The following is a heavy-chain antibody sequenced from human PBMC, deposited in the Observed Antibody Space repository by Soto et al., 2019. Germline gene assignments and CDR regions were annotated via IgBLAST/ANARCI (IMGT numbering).Heavy chain of an antibody. D-gene: IGHD3-16*01. CDR2: ISGSGGRT. CDR3: AKGGYYSLFDI. Sequence: GGSLRLSXVASGFPFSSYAMSWVRQTPGKGLEWVSGISGSGGRTYYADSVKGRFTISRDNSNNTLSLQMHILRVEDTAVYFCAKGGYYSLFDIWGQGTMVTVSS. J-gene: IGHJ3*02. V-gene: IGHV3-23*01. CDR1: GFPFSSYA.